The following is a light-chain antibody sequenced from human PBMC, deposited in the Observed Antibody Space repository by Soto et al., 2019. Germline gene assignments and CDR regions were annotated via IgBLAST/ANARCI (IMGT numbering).Light chain of an antibody. J-gene: IGLJ3*02. CDR2: NDS. CDR3: ATWDDSLGRRVL. V-gene: IGLV1-47*02. CDR1: RSNIGSHY. Sequence: QSVVTQPPSASGAPGQWVTISCSGSRSNIGSHYISWYQHLPGTAPKLLIYNDSQRPSGVPDRFSGSKSGTSASLAIGGLRSEDEGSYYCATWDDSLGRRVLFGGGTKLT.